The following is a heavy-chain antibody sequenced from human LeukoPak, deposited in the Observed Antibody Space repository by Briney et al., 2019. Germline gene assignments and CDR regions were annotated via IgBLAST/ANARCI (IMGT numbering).Heavy chain of an antibody. J-gene: IGHJ4*02. CDR3: AMDVGDLATGYFHC. CDR1: GLTVSSNF. D-gene: IGHD5-12*01. V-gene: IGHV3-66*02. Sequence: GGSLRLSCAASGLTVSSNFMTWVRQAPGKGLEWVSVIHREGRTFYADTVKGRFTVSRDSYNNILYLQMNSLRGDDTALCYCAMDVGDLATGYFHCWGQGTPVTVSS. CDR2: IHREGRT.